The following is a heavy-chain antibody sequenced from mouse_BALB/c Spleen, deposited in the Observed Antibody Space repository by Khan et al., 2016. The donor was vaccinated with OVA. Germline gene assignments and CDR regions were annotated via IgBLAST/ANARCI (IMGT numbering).Heavy chain of an antibody. D-gene: IGHD1-1*01. CDR2: IYPFNDAT. CDR1: GYTFTSYV. Sequence: EVELVESGPEVVKPGASVKMSCKASGYTFTSYVMHWVKQKPGQGLEWIGNIYPFNDATKFNEKFNGKATLTSDKSSSTAYVELSRLTSEDSAVYYGAPVGSYYVSFVYWGQGTLVTVSA. J-gene: IGHJ3*01. CDR3: APVGSYYVSFVY. V-gene: IGHV1S136*01.